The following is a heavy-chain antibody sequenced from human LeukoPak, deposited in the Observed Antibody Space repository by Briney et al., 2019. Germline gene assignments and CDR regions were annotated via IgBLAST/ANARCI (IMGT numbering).Heavy chain of an antibody. Sequence: VASVKVSCKASGYTFTSYDINWVRQATGQGLEWMGWMNPNSGNTGYAQKFQGRVTITRNTSISTAYMELSSLRSEDTAVYYCARATGVNAFDIWGQGTMVTVSS. CDR3: ARATGVNAFDI. J-gene: IGHJ3*02. CDR2: MNPNSGNT. D-gene: IGHD1-1*01. V-gene: IGHV1-8*03. CDR1: GYTFTSYD.